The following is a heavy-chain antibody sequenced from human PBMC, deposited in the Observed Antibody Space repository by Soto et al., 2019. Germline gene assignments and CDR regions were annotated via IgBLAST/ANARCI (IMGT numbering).Heavy chain of an antibody. J-gene: IGHJ4*02. D-gene: IGHD2-15*01. CDR2: IIPIFGTA. V-gene: IGHV1-69*12. CDR3: ARDQGVVVAATASATLRD. CDR1: GGTFSSYA. Sequence: QVQLVQSGAEVKKPGSSVKVSCKASGGTFSSYAISWVRQAPGQGLEWMGGIIPIFGTANYAQKFQGRVTITADECTSTDYMELSSLRCEDTAVYYCARDQGVVVAATASATLRDWGQGTLVTVSA.